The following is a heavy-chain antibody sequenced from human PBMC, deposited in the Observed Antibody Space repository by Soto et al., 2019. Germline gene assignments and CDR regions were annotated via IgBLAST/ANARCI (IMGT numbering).Heavy chain of an antibody. J-gene: IGHJ5*02. CDR1: GLSLSTSGEA. CDR3: AHYVATSPAGWFDP. V-gene: IGHV2-5*02. D-gene: IGHD3-10*02. CDR2: IYWDDDK. Sequence: QITLKESGPTLVKPTQTLTLTCTFSGLSLSTSGEAVGWIRQPPGKALEWLALIYWDDDKRYNPTLKTRLTITSDTYKNQVVLTLTNMDPVYTVTYDCAHYVATSPAGWFDPWGQGILVTVSS.